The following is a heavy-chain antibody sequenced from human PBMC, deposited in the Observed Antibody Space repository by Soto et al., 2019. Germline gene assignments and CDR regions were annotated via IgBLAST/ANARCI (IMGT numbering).Heavy chain of an antibody. CDR1: GLTFSTSA. Sequence: QMQLVQSGPEVKEPGTSVTVSCKASGLTFSTSAVQWLRQTRGQRLEWIGWIVVGSGNTNYAQKFHERVTITRDMSTSTAYMELSSLTSEDTAVYYWGAPIYDYWSGNAPMDVWGQGTTVTVSS. J-gene: IGHJ6*02. V-gene: IGHV1-58*01. CDR3: GAPIYDYWSGNAPMDV. D-gene: IGHD3-3*01. CDR2: IVVGSGNT.